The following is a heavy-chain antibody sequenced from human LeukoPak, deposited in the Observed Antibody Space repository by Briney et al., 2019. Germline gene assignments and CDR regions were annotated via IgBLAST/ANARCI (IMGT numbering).Heavy chain of an antibody. J-gene: IGHJ6*02. D-gene: IGHD3-9*01. Sequence: PSETLSLTCTVSGGSISSYYWSWIRQPPGKGLEWIGYIYYSGSTNYNPSLKSRVTISVDTSKNQFSLKLSSVTAADTAVYYCARRVRYPYYYGMDVWGQGTTVTVSS. CDR1: GGSISSYY. CDR3: ARRVRYPYYYGMDV. V-gene: IGHV4-59*08. CDR2: IYYSGST.